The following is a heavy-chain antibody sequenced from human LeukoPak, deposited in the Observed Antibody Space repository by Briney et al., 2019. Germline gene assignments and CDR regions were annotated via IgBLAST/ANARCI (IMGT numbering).Heavy chain of an antibody. CDR1: GGSFSGYY. D-gene: IGHD4-17*01. V-gene: IGHV4-34*01. CDR3: ARHATTVTIAFDY. J-gene: IGHJ4*02. CDR2: INHSGST. Sequence: SETLSLTCAVYGGSFSGYYWSWIRQPPGKGLEWIGEINHSGSTNYNPSLKSRVTISVDTSKNQFSLKLSSVTAADTAVYYCARHATTVTIAFDYWGQGTLVTVSS.